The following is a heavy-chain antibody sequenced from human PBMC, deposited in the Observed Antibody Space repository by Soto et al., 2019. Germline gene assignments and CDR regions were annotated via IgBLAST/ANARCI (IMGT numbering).Heavy chain of an antibody. J-gene: IGHJ1*01. CDR1: GSTFPRDR. V-gene: IGHV1-18*04. CDR3: ARDRPYSSSWYLAEYFQH. D-gene: IGHD6-13*01. Sequence: ASVTVSFTASGSTFPRDRISLVRQAPGQGLEWMGWISAYNGNTNYAQKLHGRVTMTTDTSTSTAYMELRSLRSDDTAVYYCARDRPYSSSWYLAEYFQHWGQGTLVTVSS. CDR2: ISAYNGNT.